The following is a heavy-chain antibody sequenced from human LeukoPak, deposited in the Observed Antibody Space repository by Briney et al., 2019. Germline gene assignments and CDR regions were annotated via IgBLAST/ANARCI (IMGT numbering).Heavy chain of an antibody. J-gene: IGHJ4*02. Sequence: GGSLRLSCAASGFTVSSNYMSWVRQAPGKGLEWVSVIYSGGSTYYADSVKGQFTISRHNSKNTLYLQMNSLRAEDTAVYYCARDLADFWSGYYVWGQGTLVTVSS. CDR3: ARDLADFWSGYYV. CDR1: GFTVSSNY. CDR2: IYSGGST. V-gene: IGHV3-53*04. D-gene: IGHD3-3*01.